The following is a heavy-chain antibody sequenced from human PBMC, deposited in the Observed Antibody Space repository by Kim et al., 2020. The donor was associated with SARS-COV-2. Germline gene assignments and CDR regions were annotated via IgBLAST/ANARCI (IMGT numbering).Heavy chain of an antibody. V-gene: IGHV3-11*05. D-gene: IGHD5-18*01. CDR1: GFTFSDSY. CDR3: ARDQGGYNYGSADDAFD. Sequence: GGSLRLSCTASGFTFSDSYMSWIRQAPGKGLEWVSYISSSSDYTNYADSVKGRFTISRDNAKKSLYLQMNSLRAEDTAVYYCARDQGGYNYGSADDAFD. J-gene: IGHJ3*02. CDR2: ISSSSDYT.